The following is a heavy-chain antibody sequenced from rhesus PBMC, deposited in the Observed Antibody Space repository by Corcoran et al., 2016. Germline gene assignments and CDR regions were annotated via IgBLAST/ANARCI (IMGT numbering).Heavy chain of an antibody. V-gene: IGHV4-165*01. CDR1: GGSFSGYY. Sequence: QVQLQESGPGLVKPSETLSLTCAVSGGSFSGYYWGWIRQPPGKGLEWIGYISGRSGSTDYNPSLKSRVTMSTDTSKNQFSLKLSSVTAADTAVYYCARTPWGFSRFDYWGQGVLVTVSS. D-gene: IGHD7-45*01. CDR2: ISGRSGST. J-gene: IGHJ4*01. CDR3: ARTPWGFSRFDY.